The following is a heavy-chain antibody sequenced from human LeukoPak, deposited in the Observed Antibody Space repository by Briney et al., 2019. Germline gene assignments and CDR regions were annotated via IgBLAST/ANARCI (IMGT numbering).Heavy chain of an antibody. CDR3: ATDPGEWEPI. D-gene: IGHD1-26*01. J-gene: IGHJ3*02. CDR1: GLTFNNAW. Sequence: PGGSLRLSCATSGLTFNNAWISWFRQAPGKGLEWVGRIKSKTDGETSDYAAPVQGRFTISRDDSKNTLYLQMNSLKIEDTAVYYCATDPGEWEPIWGQGTMVIVSS. CDR2: IKSKTDGETS. V-gene: IGHV3-15*01.